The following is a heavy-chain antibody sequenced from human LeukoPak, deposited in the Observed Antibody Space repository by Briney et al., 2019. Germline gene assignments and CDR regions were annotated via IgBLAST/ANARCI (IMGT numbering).Heavy chain of an antibody. CDR2: FSDSGNT. J-gene: IGHJ5*02. CDR1: GGSISHRY. CDR3: ARHAAGSYSVPWLDL. D-gene: IGHD3-10*01. Sequence: WETLSLTCTVSGGSISHRYRSWIRQPPGRGLEWSWYFSDSGNTIYNPSLKSRVTILGDTSKNQFSLKLSAVTAADTAVYYCARHAAGSYSVPWLDLWGQGTLVTVSS. V-gene: IGHV4-59*08.